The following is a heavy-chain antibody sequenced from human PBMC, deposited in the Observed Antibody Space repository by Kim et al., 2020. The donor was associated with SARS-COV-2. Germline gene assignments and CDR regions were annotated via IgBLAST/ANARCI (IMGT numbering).Heavy chain of an antibody. Sequence: ASVKVSCKASGYTFTSYGISWVRQAPGQGLEWMGWISAYNGNTNYAQKLQGRVTMTTDTSTSTAYMELRSLRSDDTAVYYCASYYYYGSGSYYDPYYYYGMDVWGQGTTVTVSS. J-gene: IGHJ6*02. V-gene: IGHV1-18*01. CDR1: GYTFTSYG. D-gene: IGHD3-10*01. CDR2: ISAYNGNT. CDR3: ASYYYYGSGSYYDPYYYYGMDV.